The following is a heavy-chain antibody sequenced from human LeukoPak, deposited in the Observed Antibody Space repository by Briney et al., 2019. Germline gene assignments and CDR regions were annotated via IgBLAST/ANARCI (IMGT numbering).Heavy chain of an antibody. CDR3: ARGLWFGESYYYYYGMDV. D-gene: IGHD3-10*01. CDR2: IYSGGST. CDR1: GFTFSNYA. V-gene: IGHV3-53*01. J-gene: IGHJ6*02. Sequence: GGSLRLSCAASGFTFSNYAVSWVRQAPGKGLEWVSVIYSGGSTYYADSVKGRFTISRDNSKNTLYLQMNSPRAEDTAVYYCARGLWFGESYYYYYGMDVWGQGTTVTVSS.